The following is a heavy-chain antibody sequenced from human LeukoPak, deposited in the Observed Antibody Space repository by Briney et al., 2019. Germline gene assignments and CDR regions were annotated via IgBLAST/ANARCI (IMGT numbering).Heavy chain of an antibody. D-gene: IGHD5-18*01. V-gene: IGHV3-30*04. J-gene: IGHJ6*03. CDR3: ARSDTARYYMDV. CDR1: GFTVSSNS. CDR2: ISYDGSNE. Sequence: PGGSLRLSCTVSGFTVSSNSMSWVRQAPGKGLEWVAIISYDGSNEYYADSVKGRFTISRDNSKNTLYLQMNSLRTEDTAVYYCARSDTARYYMDVWGKGTTVTVSS.